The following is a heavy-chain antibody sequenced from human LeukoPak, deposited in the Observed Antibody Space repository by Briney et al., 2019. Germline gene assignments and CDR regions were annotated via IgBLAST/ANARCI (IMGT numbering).Heavy chain of an antibody. CDR3: ARGRAGVPYFDY. Sequence: PSETLSLTCTVSGASVSSGGYYWSWIRQHPGKGLEWIGYIYFSGTTYFNPSLKSRLTLSVDTSQNQFSLKLSSVTAADTAMYYCARGRAGVPYFDYWGQGTLATVSS. CDR1: GASVSSGGYY. J-gene: IGHJ4*02. D-gene: IGHD3-3*01. V-gene: IGHV4-31*03. CDR2: IYFSGTT.